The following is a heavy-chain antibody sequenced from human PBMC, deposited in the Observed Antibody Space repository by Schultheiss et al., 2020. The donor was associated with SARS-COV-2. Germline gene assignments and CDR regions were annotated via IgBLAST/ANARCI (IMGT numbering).Heavy chain of an antibody. Sequence: GESLKISCAASGFTFSSYWMHWVRQAPGKGLVWVSRINSDGSSTSYADSVKGRFTISRDNAKNSLYLQMNSLRAEDTAVYYCAKPGLTYYYDSSGYYLDYWGQGTLVTVSS. D-gene: IGHD3-22*01. CDR1: GFTFSSYW. CDR3: AKPGLTYYYDSSGYYLDY. CDR2: INSDGSST. J-gene: IGHJ4*02. V-gene: IGHV3-74*01.